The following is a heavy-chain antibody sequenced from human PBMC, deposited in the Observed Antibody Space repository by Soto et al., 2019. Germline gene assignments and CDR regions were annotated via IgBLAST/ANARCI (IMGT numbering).Heavy chain of an antibody. J-gene: IGHJ6*02. Sequence: SVKVSCKASGGTFSSYAISWVRQAPGQGLEWMGGIIPIFGTANYAQKFQGRVTITADESTSTAYMELSSLRSEDTAVYYCARHTYYDFWSGYPPYYYYGMDVWGQGTTVTSP. CDR1: GGTFSSYA. CDR3: ARHTYYDFWSGYPPYYYYGMDV. D-gene: IGHD3-3*01. CDR2: IIPIFGTA. V-gene: IGHV1-69*13.